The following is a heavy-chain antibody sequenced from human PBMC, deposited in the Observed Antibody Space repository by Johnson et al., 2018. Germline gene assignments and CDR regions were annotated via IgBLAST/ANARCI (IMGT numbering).Heavy chain of an antibody. D-gene: IGHD6-25*01. V-gene: IGHV3-30*18. CDR3: VKEPAAAEDD. CDR2: ISYDGSNK. J-gene: IGHJ4*02. CDR1: GFIFSNSG. Sequence: QVRLVQAGGGVVQPGRSLRLSCAASGFIFSNSGMHWVRQAPGKGLEWVSVISYDGSNKNYAASVTGRFTISRDNSKNTVFLQMNSRRPEDTAIYNCVKEPAAAEDDWGQGTLVTVSS.